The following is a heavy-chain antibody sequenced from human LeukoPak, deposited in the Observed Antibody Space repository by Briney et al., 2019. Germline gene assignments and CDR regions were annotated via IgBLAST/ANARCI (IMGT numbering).Heavy chain of an antibody. CDR3: ARKSRDGYNYDSSGFFDY. CDR1: GFTFSSYA. Sequence: PGRSLRLSCAASGFTFSSYAMHWVRQAPGKGLERVAVISYDGSNKYYADSVKGRFTISTDNSKNTLYLQMNSLRAEDTAVYYCARKSRDGYNYDSSGFFDYWGQGTLVTVSS. CDR2: ISYDGSNK. D-gene: IGHD5-24*01. J-gene: IGHJ4*02. V-gene: IGHV3-30-3*01.